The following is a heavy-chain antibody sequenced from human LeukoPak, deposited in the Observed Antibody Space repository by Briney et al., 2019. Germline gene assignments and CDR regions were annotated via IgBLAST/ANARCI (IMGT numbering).Heavy chain of an antibody. V-gene: IGHV4-39*01. CDR3: ARRPRIPAAPPNWFDP. Sequence: PSETLSLTCTVSGGSISSSSYYWGWIRQPPGKGLEWIGSIYYSGSTYYNPSLKSRVTISVDTSKNQFSLKLSSVTAADTAVYYCARRPRIPAAPPNWFDPWGQGTLVTVSS. J-gene: IGHJ5*02. D-gene: IGHD2-2*01. CDR2: IYYSGST. CDR1: GGSISSSSYY.